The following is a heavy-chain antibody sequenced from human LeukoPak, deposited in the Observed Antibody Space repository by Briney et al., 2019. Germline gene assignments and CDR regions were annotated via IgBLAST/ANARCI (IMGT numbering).Heavy chain of an antibody. CDR2: INPNSGDT. J-gene: IGHJ4*02. Sequence: ASVKVSCKASGYTFTGYYIHWVRQAPGQGLEWMGWINPNSGDTSYTQKFQGRVTMTRDTSISTAYMDLSRLRSDDTAVYYCATPSGGLRYWGQGTLVTVSS. CDR1: GYTFTGYY. V-gene: IGHV1-2*02. D-gene: IGHD1-26*01. CDR3: ATPSGGLRY.